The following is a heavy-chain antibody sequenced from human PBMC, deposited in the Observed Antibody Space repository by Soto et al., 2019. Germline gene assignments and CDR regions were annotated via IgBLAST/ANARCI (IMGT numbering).Heavy chain of an antibody. Sequence: GGSLRLSCAASGFTFSSYWMSWVRQAPGKGLEWVANIKQDGSEKYYVDSVKGRFTISRDNAKNSLYLQMNSLRAEDTAVYYCARIDHSSSWYPPDAFDIWGQGTMVTVSS. J-gene: IGHJ3*02. CDR2: IKQDGSEK. CDR3: ARIDHSSSWYPPDAFDI. CDR1: GFTFSSYW. D-gene: IGHD6-13*01. V-gene: IGHV3-7*01.